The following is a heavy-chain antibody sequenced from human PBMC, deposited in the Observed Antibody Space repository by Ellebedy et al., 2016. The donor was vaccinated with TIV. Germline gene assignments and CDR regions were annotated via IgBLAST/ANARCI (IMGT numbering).Heavy chain of an antibody. CDR3: ARRGDWFDP. J-gene: IGHJ5*02. V-gene: IGHV5-10-1*01. CDR1: GYSFSTHW. CDR2: IDPSDSYT. D-gene: IGHD1-26*01. Sequence: GESLKISCQGSGYSFSTHWIGWVRQMPGKGQEWMGRIDPSDSYTNYSPSFQGHVTISADKSISTAYLQWSSLKASDTAMYYCARRGDWFDPWGQGTLVTVSS.